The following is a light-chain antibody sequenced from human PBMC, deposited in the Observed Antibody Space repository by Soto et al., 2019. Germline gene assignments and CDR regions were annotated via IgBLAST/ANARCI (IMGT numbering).Light chain of an antibody. CDR1: QSISSW. CDR2: KAS. Sequence: DIQMTQSPSTLSASVGDRVTITCRASQSISSWLAWYQQKPGKAPTLLIYKASSLESGVPSRFSGSGSDTEFTLTISSLQPDDFATYYCQQHNSYWTFGQGTKVEIK. V-gene: IGKV1-5*03. J-gene: IGKJ1*01. CDR3: QQHNSYWT.